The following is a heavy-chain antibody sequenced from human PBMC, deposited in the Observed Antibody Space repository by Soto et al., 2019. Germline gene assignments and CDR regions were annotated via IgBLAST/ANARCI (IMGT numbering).Heavy chain of an antibody. CDR2: ISPIFGTA. CDR3: AEGLEGLTMTN. CDR1: GSTLSNYA. V-gene: IGHV1-69*01. J-gene: IGHJ4*02. Sequence: QLQLVQSGAEVNKPGSSVTVSCKASGSTLSNYAISWLRQPPGQGLEWMGGISPIFGTANYAQKFQDRVTMTADASTSRAYVEQCSLRSAVTDVCYCAEGLEGLTMTNWGQGLMVTVSS. D-gene: IGHD4-17*01.